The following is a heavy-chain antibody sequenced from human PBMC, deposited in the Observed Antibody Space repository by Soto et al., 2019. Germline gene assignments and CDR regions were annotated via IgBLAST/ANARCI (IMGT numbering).Heavy chain of an antibody. CDR1: GFNFSNSA. CDR2: ISYDGSRT. J-gene: IGHJ4*02. Sequence: GGSLRLSCTASGFNFSNSAMHWVRQAPGKGLEWLAVISYDGSRTHDADSVKDRSTISRDNSKKMLFLEMRGLRAEDTAVYYCARFKIAARIHFDSWGQGTLVTVSS. D-gene: IGHD6-6*01. V-gene: IGHV3-30*04. CDR3: ARFKIAARIHFDS.